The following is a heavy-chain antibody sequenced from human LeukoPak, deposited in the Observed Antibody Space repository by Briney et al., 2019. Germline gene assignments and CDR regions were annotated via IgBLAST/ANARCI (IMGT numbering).Heavy chain of an antibody. Sequence: SETLSLTCTVSGGSISNYYWSWIRQPPGKGLEWIGYIHYSGSTNYNPSLKSRVTISVDTSKNQFSLKLSSVTAADTAVYYCARHSSGWYSPFDYWGQGTLVTVSS. CDR3: ARHSSGWYSPFDY. CDR2: IHYSGST. CDR1: GGSISNYY. D-gene: IGHD6-19*01. J-gene: IGHJ4*02. V-gene: IGHV4-59*08.